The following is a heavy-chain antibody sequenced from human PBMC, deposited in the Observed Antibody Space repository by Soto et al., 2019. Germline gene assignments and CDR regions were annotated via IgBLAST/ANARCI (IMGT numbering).Heavy chain of an antibody. CDR3: ARKIGAGFDY. Sequence: SETLSLTCTVSGGSISSYYWSWIRQPPGKGLEWIGYIYYSGSTNYNPSLKSRVTISVDTSKIEFSLKLSSVTAADTAVYYCARKIGAGFDYWGQGTLVTVFS. CDR2: IYYSGST. D-gene: IGHD3-10*01. V-gene: IGHV4-59*01. J-gene: IGHJ4*02. CDR1: GGSISSYY.